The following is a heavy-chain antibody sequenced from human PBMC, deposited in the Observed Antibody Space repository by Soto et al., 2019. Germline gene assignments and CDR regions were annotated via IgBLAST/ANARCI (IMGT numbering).Heavy chain of an antibody. D-gene: IGHD3-10*01. CDR2: VYWDNGK. Sequence: QITLKESGPTLVKPTQTLTLTCSFSGFSLSTTGVGVGWVRQSPGKALEWLAIVYWDNGKRYSPSLKSRVTSTKETPKNQVVLTGTNTDPGETGTDYCERSLGFEELHWGQGALVTVSS. CDR3: ERSLGFEELH. J-gene: IGHJ4*02. V-gene: IGHV2-5*02. CDR1: GFSLSTTGVG.